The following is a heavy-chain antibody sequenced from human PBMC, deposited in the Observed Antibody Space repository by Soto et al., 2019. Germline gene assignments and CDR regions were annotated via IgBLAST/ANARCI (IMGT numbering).Heavy chain of an antibody. D-gene: IGHD3-10*01. CDR2: IVVGSGNT. CDR1: GFTFNCSA. Sequence: GASVKVSCKASGFTFNCSAGQWVRQDRGQRLEWIGWIVVGSGNTNYAQKFQERVTITRDMSTSTAYMELSSLRSEDTAVYYCAADARFGGYFDYWGQGTLVTVSS. CDR3: AADARFGGYFDY. J-gene: IGHJ4*02. V-gene: IGHV1-58*01.